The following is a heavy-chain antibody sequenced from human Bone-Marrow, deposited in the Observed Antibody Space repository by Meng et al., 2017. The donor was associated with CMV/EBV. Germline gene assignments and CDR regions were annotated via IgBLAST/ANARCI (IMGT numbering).Heavy chain of an antibody. Sequence: ETLSLTCAVYGGSFSGYYWSWVRQAPGKGLEWVSVIYSGGSTYYADSVKGRFTISRDNSKNTLYLQMNSLRAEDTAVYYCASSGYMYYYYGMDVWGQGTTVTVSS. CDR3: ASSGYMYYYYGMDV. J-gene: IGHJ6*02. CDR2: IYSGGST. CDR1: GGSFSGYY. D-gene: IGHD6-13*01. V-gene: IGHV3-53*01.